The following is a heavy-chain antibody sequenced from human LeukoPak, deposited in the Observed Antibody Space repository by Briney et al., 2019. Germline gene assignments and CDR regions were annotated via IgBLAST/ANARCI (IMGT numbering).Heavy chain of an antibody. CDR3: AREKIHFDWLLWFAPDY. D-gene: IGHD3-9*01. CDR2: INPNSGGT. V-gene: IGHV1-2*02. Sequence: ASVKVSCKASGYTFTGYYMHWVRQAPGQGLEWMGWINPNSGGTNYAQKFQGRVTMTRDTSISTAYMELSRLRSDDTAVYYCAREKIHFDWLLWFAPDYWGQGTLVTVSS. J-gene: IGHJ4*02. CDR1: GYTFTGYY.